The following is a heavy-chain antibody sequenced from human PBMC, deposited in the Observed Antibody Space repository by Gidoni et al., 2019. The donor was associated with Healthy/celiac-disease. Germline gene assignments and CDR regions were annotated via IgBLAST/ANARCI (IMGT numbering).Heavy chain of an antibody. CDR2: IWYDGSNK. V-gene: IGHV3-33*01. Sequence: QVQLLESGGGVVPPGRSLRLSCAASGFTFSSYGMHGVRQDAGKGLEWLAGIWYDGSNKYYADSVKGRFTISRDNSKNTLYLQMNSLRAEDTAVYYCAREGEGWLQLTIDYWGQGILVTVSS. CDR3: AREGEGWLQLTIDY. D-gene: IGHD5-12*01. CDR1: GFTFSSYG. J-gene: IGHJ4*02.